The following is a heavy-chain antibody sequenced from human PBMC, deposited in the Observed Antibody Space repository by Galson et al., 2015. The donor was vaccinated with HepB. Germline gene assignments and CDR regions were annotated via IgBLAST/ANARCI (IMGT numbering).Heavy chain of an antibody. CDR1: GYTFTSYG. D-gene: IGHD4-17*01. CDR3: ARDPRADYGDYVWDAFDI. CDR2: ISAYNDNT. V-gene: IGHV1-18*01. J-gene: IGHJ3*02. Sequence: SVKVSCKASGYTFTSYGISWVRQAPGQGLEWMGWISAYNDNTNYAQKLQGRVTMTTDTSTSTAYMELRSLRSDDTAVYYCARDPRADYGDYVWDAFDIWGQGTMVTVSS.